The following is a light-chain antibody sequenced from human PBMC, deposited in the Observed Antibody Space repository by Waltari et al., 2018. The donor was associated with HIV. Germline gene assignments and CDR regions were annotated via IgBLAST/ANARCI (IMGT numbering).Light chain of an antibody. CDR3: QSAGV. J-gene: IGLJ1*01. CDR2: KDS. V-gene: IGLV3-25*03. Sequence: SYELTQLPSVSVSPGQTARITCSGDALPKQYAYWYQQKPGQAPVLVIYKDSERPSGIPERFSGSNSGTTVTLTISGVQAEDEADYYCQSAGVFGTGTKVTVL. CDR1: ALPKQY.